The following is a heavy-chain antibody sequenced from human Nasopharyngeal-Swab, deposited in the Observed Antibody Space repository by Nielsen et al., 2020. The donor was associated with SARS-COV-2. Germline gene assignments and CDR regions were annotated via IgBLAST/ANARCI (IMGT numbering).Heavy chain of an antibody. CDR1: GFTFSSYG. D-gene: IGHD5-24*01. J-gene: IGHJ3*02. V-gene: IGHV3-23*01. Sequence: GESLKISCAASGFTFSSYGMHWVRQAPGKGLEWVSAISGSGGSTYYADSVKGRFTISRDNSKNTLYLQMNSLRAEDTAVYYCAKSKGMADAFDIWGQGTMVTVSS. CDR2: ISGSGGST. CDR3: AKSKGMADAFDI.